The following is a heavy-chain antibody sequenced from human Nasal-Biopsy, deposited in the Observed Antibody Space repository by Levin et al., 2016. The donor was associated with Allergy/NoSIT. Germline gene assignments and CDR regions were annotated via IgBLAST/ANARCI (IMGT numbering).Heavy chain of an antibody. CDR1: GYTYTNYG. CDR2: ISAYNSDT. V-gene: IGHV1-18*01. CDR3: AREGDCSSTSCYGSGYYYYGGLDV. D-gene: IGHD2-2*01. J-gene: IGHJ6*02. Sequence: ASVKVSCKASGYTYTNYGISWVRQAPGQGLEWMGWISAYNSDTKYVQNFQGRVTMTTDTSTSTAYMELRSLRSDDTAVYYCAREGDCSSTSCYGSGYYYYGGLDVWGQGTTVTVSS.